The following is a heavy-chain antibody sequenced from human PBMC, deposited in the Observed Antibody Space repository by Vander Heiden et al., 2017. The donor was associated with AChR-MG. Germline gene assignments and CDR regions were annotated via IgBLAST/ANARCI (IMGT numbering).Heavy chain of an antibody. Sequence: DVQLVESGGGLVKPGGSLRLSCAASGLTFSSYSMNWVRQAPGKGLEWVSSISSSSSYIYYADSVKGRFTISRDNAKNSLYLQMNSLRAEDTAVYYCARAMRHIVVVTAIPDYWGQGTLVTVSS. CDR1: GLTFSSYS. V-gene: IGHV3-21*01. CDR2: ISSSSSYI. J-gene: IGHJ4*02. D-gene: IGHD2-21*02. CDR3: ARAMRHIVVVTAIPDY.